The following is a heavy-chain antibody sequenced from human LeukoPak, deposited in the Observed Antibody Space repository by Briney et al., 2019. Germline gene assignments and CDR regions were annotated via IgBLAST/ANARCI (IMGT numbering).Heavy chain of an antibody. CDR2: IYYSGST. D-gene: IGHD3-9*01. Sequence: SETLSLTCTVSGGSINSYYWSWIRQPPGKGLEWIGYIYYSGSTNYNPSLKSRVTISVDTSKNQFSLKLSSVTAADTAVYYCARGRRAALEYYDILTGYYTYYYYMDVWGKGTAVTISS. CDR1: GGSINSYY. CDR3: ARGRRAALEYYDILTGYYTYYYYMDV. V-gene: IGHV4-59*01. J-gene: IGHJ6*03.